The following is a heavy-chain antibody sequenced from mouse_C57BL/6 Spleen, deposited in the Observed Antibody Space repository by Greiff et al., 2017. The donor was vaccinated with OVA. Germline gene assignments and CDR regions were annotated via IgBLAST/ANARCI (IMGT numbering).Heavy chain of an antibody. J-gene: IGHJ4*01. CDR1: GFNIKDYY. CDR2: IDPEDGET. D-gene: IGHD2-4*01. CDR3: ARADYDDAMDY. Sequence: EVKLQESGAELVKPGASVKLSCTASGFNIKDYYMHWVKQRTEQGLEWIGRIDPEDGETKYAQKFQGKATITADTSSNTAYLQLSSLTSEDTAVYYCARADYDDAMDYWGQGTSVTVSS. V-gene: IGHV14-2*01.